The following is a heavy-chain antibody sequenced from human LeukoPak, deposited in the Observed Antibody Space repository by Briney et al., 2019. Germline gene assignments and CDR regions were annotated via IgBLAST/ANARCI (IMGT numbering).Heavy chain of an antibody. V-gene: IGHV3-48*03. CDR1: GFTVSRND. D-gene: IGHD5-18*01. CDR3: ARVGSVDTAMAPYYYYYYGMDV. Sequence: PGGSLRLSCAASGFTVSRNDMSWVRPAPGKGLAWVSYISSSGRTIYYADSVKGRFTISRDNAKNSLYLQMNSLRAEDTAVYYCARVGSVDTAMAPYYYYYYGMDVWGQGTTVTVSS. J-gene: IGHJ6*02. CDR2: ISSSGRTI.